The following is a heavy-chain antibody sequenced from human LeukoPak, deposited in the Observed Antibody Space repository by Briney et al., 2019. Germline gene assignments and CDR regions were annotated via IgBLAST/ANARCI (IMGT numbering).Heavy chain of an antibody. J-gene: IGHJ5*02. Sequence: SETVSLTCTVSGVSLSSSRYSWSWIRRPGGKGLEWIGRINTSRSTNYNPSLKSRVTMSVDTSKNRFSLKLSSVTAADTAVYYCARDLEYYYDSSTFDPRGQGTLATVSS. D-gene: IGHD3-22*01. CDR1: GVSLSSSRYS. CDR3: ARDLEYYYDSSTFDP. CDR2: INTSRST. V-gene: IGHV4-61*02.